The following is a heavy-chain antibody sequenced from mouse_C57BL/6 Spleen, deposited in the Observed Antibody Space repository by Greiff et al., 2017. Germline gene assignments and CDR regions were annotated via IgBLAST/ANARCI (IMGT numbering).Heavy chain of an antibody. D-gene: IGHD2-5*01. CDR2: IDPSDSYT. J-gene: IGHJ2*01. Sequence: QVQLQQPGAELVKPGASVKLSCKASGYTFTSYWMQWVKQRPGQGLEWIGEIDPSDSYTNYNQKFKGKATLTVDTSSSTAYMQLSSLTSEDSAVYYCAKLYYSNYLFDYWGQGTTLTVSS. V-gene: IGHV1-50*01. CDR1: GYTFTSYW. CDR3: AKLYYSNYLFDY.